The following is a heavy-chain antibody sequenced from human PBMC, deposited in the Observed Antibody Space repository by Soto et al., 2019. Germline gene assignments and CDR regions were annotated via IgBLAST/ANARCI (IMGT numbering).Heavy chain of an antibody. V-gene: IGHV3-21*01. CDR3: ARDRGTIPLGYCSGGSCQPPGY. CDR1: GFTFSSYS. D-gene: IGHD2-15*01. CDR2: ISSSSSYI. J-gene: IGHJ4*02. Sequence: GGSLRLSCAASGFTFSSYSMNWVRQAPGKGLEWVSSISSSSSYIYYADSVKGRFTISRDNAKNSLYLQMNSLRAEDTAVYYCARDRGTIPLGYCSGGSCQPPGYWGQGTLVTVSS.